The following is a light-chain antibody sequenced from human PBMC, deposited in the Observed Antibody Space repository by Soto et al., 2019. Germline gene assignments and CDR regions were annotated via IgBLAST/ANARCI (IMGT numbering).Light chain of an antibody. CDR2: NVN. V-gene: IGLV2-11*01. CDR1: SSDVGSYDY. Sequence: QSALIQPPSVSGSPGQSVTISCTGTSSDVGSYDYVSWYQQHPGTVPKPMIYNVNTRPSGVPDRFSGSKSGNTASMTISGLQAEDEADYYCQSYDSNLSGWVFGGGTKVTVL. CDR3: QSYDSNLSGWV. J-gene: IGLJ3*02.